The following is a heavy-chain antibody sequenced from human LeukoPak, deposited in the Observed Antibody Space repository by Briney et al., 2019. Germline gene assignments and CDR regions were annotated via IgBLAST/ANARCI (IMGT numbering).Heavy chain of an antibody. CDR1: GFTFSSYG. CDR3: AKATYYYDSGGYYLLDY. Sequence: PGRSLRLSCAASGFTFSSYGMHWVRQAPGKGLEWVAVISYDGSNKYYADSVKGRFTISRDNSKNTLYLQMNSLRAEDTAVYYCAKATYYYDSGGYYLLDYWGQGTLVTVSS. J-gene: IGHJ4*02. V-gene: IGHV3-30*18. CDR2: ISYDGSNK. D-gene: IGHD3-22*01.